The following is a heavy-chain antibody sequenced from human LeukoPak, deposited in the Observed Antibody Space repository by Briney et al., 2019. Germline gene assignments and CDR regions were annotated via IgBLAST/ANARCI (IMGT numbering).Heavy chain of an antibody. V-gene: IGHV3-15*01. D-gene: IGHD1-26*01. Sequence: GGSLRLSCAASGFTFSNARMSWVRQAPGKGLEWVGCIKSKTDGGTTDYAAPVKGRFTISRDDSKNTLYLQMNSLKTEDTAVYYCTTDSSGSYQDYYYYYGMDVWGQGTTVTVFS. J-gene: IGHJ6*02. CDR3: TTDSSGSYQDYYYYYGMDV. CDR2: IKSKTDGGTT. CDR1: GFTFSNAR.